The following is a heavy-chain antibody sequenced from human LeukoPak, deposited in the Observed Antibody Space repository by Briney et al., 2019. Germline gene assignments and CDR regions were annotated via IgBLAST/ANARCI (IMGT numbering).Heavy chain of an antibody. V-gene: IGHV3-74*01. CDR1: GFTFSSYW. CDR2: INSDGSST. J-gene: IGHJ6*03. CDR3: ARDAEFIAAAGRYYYYMDV. Sequence: GGSLRLSCAASGFTFSSYWMHWVRQAPGKGLVWVSRINSDGSSTSYADSVKGRFTISRDNAKNTLYLQMNSLRAEDTAVYYCARDAEFIAAAGRYYYYMDVWGKGTTVTVSS. D-gene: IGHD6-13*01.